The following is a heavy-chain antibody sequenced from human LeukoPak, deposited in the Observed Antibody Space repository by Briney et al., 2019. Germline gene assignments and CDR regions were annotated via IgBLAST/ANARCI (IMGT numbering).Heavy chain of an antibody. CDR3: ATLNSFGNDY. D-gene: IGHD5-18*01. CDR2: IDTDGSTT. V-gene: IGHV3-74*01. Sequence: PGGSLRLSCAAPGFTFSRFWMHSVRQPPGKGLVWVSRIDTDGSTTTYADSVKGRFTISRDNAKNTVYLQINSLRAEDTAVYSCATLNSFGNDYWGQGVLVTVSS. J-gene: IGHJ4*02. CDR1: GFTFSRFW.